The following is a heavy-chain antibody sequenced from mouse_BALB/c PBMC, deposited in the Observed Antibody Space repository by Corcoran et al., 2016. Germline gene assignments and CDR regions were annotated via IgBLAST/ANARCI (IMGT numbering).Heavy chain of an antibody. CDR3: ARGGIPYAMDY. CDR2: INPYYGST. CDR1: GYSFTDYI. V-gene: IGHV1-39*01. J-gene: IGHJ4*01. Sequence: EIQLQQTGPELVKPGASVKISCKASGYSFTDYIMLWVKQSHGKSLEWIGNINPYYGSTSYNLKFKGKATLTVDKSSSTAYMQLNSLTSEDSAVYYCARGGIPYAMDYWGQGTSVTVSS.